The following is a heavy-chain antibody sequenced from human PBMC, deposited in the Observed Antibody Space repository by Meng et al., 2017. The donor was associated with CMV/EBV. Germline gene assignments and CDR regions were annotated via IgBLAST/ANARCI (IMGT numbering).Heavy chain of an antibody. CDR3: ARESMVRGED. CDR1: GGSFSGYY. D-gene: IGHD3-10*01. Sequence: QVQLQQWGAGLLKPSETLSLTCAVYGGSFSGYYWSWIRQPPGKGLEWIGEINHSGSTNYNPSLKSRVTISVDTSKNQFSLKLSSATAADTAVYYCARESMVRGEDWGQGTLVTVSS. CDR2: INHSGST. J-gene: IGHJ4*02. V-gene: IGHV4-34*01.